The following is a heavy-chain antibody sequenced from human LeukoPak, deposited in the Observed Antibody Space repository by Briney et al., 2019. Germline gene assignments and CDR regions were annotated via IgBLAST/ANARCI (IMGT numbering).Heavy chain of an antibody. CDR1: GFTFSSYS. CDR2: INSDGSST. CDR3: AKTDERDPYYFDY. Sequence: GGSLRLSCAASGFTFSSYSMNWVRQAPGKGLVWVSRINSDGSSTSYADSVKGRFTISRDNAKNTLYLQMNSLRAEDTAVYYCAKTDERDPYYFDYWGQGTLVTVSS. J-gene: IGHJ4*02. V-gene: IGHV3-74*01.